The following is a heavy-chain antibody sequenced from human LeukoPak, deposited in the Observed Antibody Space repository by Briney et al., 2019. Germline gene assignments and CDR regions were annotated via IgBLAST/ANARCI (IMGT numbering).Heavy chain of an antibody. D-gene: IGHD3-10*01. CDR3: AKDYYGSGSYSDV. J-gene: IGHJ6*04. CDR1: GFTFSSYW. V-gene: IGHV3-30*02. CDR2: IWYGGSNK. Sequence: GGSLRLSCAASGFTFSSYWMSWVRQAPGKGLEWVAVIWYGGSNKYYADSVKGRFTISRDNSKNTLYLQMNSLRAEDTAVYYCAKDYYGSGSYSDVWGKGTTVTVSS.